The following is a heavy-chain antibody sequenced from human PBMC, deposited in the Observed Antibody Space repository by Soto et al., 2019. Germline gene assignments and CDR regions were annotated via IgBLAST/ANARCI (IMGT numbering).Heavy chain of an antibody. CDR3: AREWVLGAAGYYYYCGMDV. Sequence: ASVKVSCKASGYTFTSYYMHWVRQAPGQGLEWMGIINPSGGSTSYAQKFQGRVTMTRDTSTSTVYMELSSLRSEDTAVYYCAREWVLGAAGYYYYCGMDVWAQVTTLTVS. J-gene: IGHJ6*02. CDR1: GYTFTSYY. V-gene: IGHV1-46*03. CDR2: INPSGGST. D-gene: IGHD6-13*01.